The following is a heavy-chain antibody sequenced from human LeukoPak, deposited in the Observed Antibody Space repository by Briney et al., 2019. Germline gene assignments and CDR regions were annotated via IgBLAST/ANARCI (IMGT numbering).Heavy chain of an antibody. D-gene: IGHD3-9*01. CDR1: GYTFTSYY. CDR2: INPSGGST. CDR3: ARVQRRYDILTGYSGFDY. V-gene: IGHV1-46*01. J-gene: IGHJ4*02. Sequence: ASVKVSCKASGYTFTSYYMHWVRQAPGQGLEWMGLINPSGGSTSYAQKFQGRVTMTRDTSTSTVYMELSSLRSEDTAVYYCARVQRRYDILTGYSGFDYWGQGTLVTVSS.